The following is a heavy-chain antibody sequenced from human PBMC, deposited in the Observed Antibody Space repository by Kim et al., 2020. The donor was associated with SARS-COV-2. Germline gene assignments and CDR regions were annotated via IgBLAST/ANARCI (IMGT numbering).Heavy chain of an antibody. CDR3: ATGGVDHYDSSGPWFDP. D-gene: IGHD3-22*01. V-gene: IGHV1-24*01. Sequence: ASVKVSCKVSGYTLTELSMHWVRQAPGKGLEWMGGFDPEDGETIYAQKFQGRVTMTEDTSTDTAYMELSSLRSEDTAVYYCATGGVDHYDSSGPWFDPGGQGTLVTVSS. J-gene: IGHJ5*02. CDR2: FDPEDGET. CDR1: GYTLTELS.